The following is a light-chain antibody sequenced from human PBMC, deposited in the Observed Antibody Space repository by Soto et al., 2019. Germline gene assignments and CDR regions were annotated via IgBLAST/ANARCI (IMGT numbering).Light chain of an antibody. V-gene: IGKV3-20*01. J-gene: IGKJ1*01. Sequence: EIVLTQSPGTLSLSPGERATLSCRASQSVSSIYLAWYQQKPGQPPRLLIYGASSRATGIPDRFSGSGSGTDFTLTISRLEPEDFAVYHCQQYGSFWTFGQGTKVEIK. CDR3: QQYGSFWT. CDR2: GAS. CDR1: QSVSSIY.